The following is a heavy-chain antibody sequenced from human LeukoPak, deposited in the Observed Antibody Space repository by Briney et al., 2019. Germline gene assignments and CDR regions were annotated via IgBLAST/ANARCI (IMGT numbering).Heavy chain of an antibody. J-gene: IGHJ4*02. CDR1: GFAFSVSW. D-gene: IGHD2/OR15-2a*01. CDR2: IKIDGGT. V-gene: IGHV3-74*03. Sequence: GGSLRLSCAASGFAFSVSWMHWVRQAPGKGLVWVSVIKIDGGTAYADSVKGRFTISRDNAKNTVYLQMNSLRDEDTAVYYCAKDYFGSLEYWGQGILVTVSS. CDR3: AKDYFGSLEY.